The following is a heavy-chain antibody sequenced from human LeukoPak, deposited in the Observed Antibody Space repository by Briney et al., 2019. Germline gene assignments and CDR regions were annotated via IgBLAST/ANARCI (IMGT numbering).Heavy chain of an antibody. Sequence: GGSLRLSCAASGFTFSSYSMNWVRQAPGRGLEWVSSISSSSSYIYYADSVQGRFTISRDNSKSTLCLQMNSLRAEDTAVYYCAKQLGYCSDGSCYFPYWGQGTLVTVSS. J-gene: IGHJ4*02. CDR2: ISSSSSYI. V-gene: IGHV3-21*04. CDR1: GFTFSSYS. D-gene: IGHD2-15*01. CDR3: AKQLGYCSDGSCYFPY.